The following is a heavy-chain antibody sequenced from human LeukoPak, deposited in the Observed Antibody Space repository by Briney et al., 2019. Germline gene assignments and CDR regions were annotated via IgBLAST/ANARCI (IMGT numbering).Heavy chain of an antibody. CDR2: ISSSSSYI. CDR3: ARDIVEMARILGLRAFDI. CDR1: GLTFSSYS. J-gene: IGHJ3*02. Sequence: GGSLRLSCAASGLTFSSYSMNWVRQAPGKGLEWVSSISSSSSYIYYADSVKGRFTISRDNAKNSLYLQMNSLRAEDTAVYYCARDIVEMARILGLRAFDIWGQGTMVTVSS. V-gene: IGHV3-21*01. D-gene: IGHD5-24*01.